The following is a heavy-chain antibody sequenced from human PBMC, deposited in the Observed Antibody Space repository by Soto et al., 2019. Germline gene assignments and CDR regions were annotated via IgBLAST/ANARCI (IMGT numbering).Heavy chain of an antibody. J-gene: IGHJ4*02. D-gene: IGHD4-4*01. CDR3: ARHDHRAMTTNDYFDY. CDR1: RGSISSSSYY. Sequence: WETLSLTCTVSRGSISSSSYYWGWIRQPPGKGLEWIGSIYYSGSTYYNPSLKSRVTISVDTSKNQFSLKLSSVTAADTAVYYCARHDHRAMTTNDYFDYWGQGTLVTVSS. CDR2: IYYSGST. V-gene: IGHV4-39*01.